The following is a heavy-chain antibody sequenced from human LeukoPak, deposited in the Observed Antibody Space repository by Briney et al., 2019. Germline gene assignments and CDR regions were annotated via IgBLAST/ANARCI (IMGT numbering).Heavy chain of an antibody. CDR3: ARDRAILRRDGPTEDN. CDR2: ISSSSSTI. J-gene: IGHJ4*02. V-gene: IGHV3-48*01. D-gene: IGHD5-24*01. CDR1: GFTFSSYS. Sequence: GGSLRLSCAASGFTFSSYSMNWVRQAPGKGLEWVSYISSSSSTIYYADSVKGRFTISRDNAKNSLYLQMNSLRAEDTAVYYCARDRAILRRDGPTEDNWGQGTLVTVSS.